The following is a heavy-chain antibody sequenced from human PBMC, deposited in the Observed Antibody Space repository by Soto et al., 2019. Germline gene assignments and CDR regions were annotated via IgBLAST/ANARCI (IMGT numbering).Heavy chain of an antibody. CDR2: ISGSGGST. J-gene: IGHJ6*02. CDR3: AKGPPLVRFYYGMDV. Sequence: GGSLRLSCAASGFTFSSYAMSWVRQAPGKGLEWVSAISGSGGSTYYTDSVKGRFTISRDNSKNTLYLQMNSLRAEDTAVYYCAKGPPLVRFYYGMDVWGQGTTVTVSS. V-gene: IGHV3-23*01. CDR1: GFTFSSYA. D-gene: IGHD6-13*01.